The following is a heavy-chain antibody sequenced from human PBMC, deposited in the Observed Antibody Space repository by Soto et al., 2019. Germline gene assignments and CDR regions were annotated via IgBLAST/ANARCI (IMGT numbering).Heavy chain of an antibody. V-gene: IGHV3-30-3*01. CDR1: GFTFSSYA. CDR3: ARDRNHYDFWSGCMDV. D-gene: IGHD3-3*01. CDR2: ISYDGSNK. Sequence: PGGSLRLSCAASGFTFSSYAMHWVRQAPGKGLEWVAVISYDGSNKYYADSVKGRFTISRDNSKNTLYLQMNSLRAEDTAVYYCARDRNHYDFWSGCMDVWGQGTTVTVSS. J-gene: IGHJ6*02.